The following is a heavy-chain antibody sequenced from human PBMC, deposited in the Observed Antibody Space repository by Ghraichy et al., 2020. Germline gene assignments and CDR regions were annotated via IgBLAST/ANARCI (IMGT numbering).Heavy chain of an antibody. Sequence: SCAASGFTFSSYALHWVRQAPGKGLEWVAVISYDGSNKNYADSVKVRFTISRDNSKNTLYLQMNSLRAEDTAVYYCARDGTPLPYYYDSSSKEGFDYWGQGTLVTVSS. D-gene: IGHD3-22*01. J-gene: IGHJ4*02. CDR1: GFTFSSYA. CDR3: ARDGTPLPYYYDSSSKEGFDY. V-gene: IGHV3-30-3*01. CDR2: ISYDGSNK.